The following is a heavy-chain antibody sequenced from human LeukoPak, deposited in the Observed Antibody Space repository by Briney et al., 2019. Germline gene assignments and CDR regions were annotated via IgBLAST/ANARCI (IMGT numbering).Heavy chain of an antibody. Sequence: GGSLRLSCAASGFTVSSNYMNWVRQAPGKGLEWVSVIYSGGSTYYADSVKGRFTISRDNSKNTLYLQMNSLRTEDTAVYYCAKQYCSGGSCYSAFDIWGQGTMVTVSS. CDR3: AKQYCSGGSCYSAFDI. CDR1: GFTVSSNY. V-gene: IGHV3-53*01. D-gene: IGHD2-15*01. CDR2: IYSGGST. J-gene: IGHJ3*02.